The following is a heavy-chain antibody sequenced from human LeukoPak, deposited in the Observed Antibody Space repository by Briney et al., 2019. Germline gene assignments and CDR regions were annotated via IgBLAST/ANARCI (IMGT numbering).Heavy chain of an antibody. CDR1: GYTFTSYG. Sequence: GASVKVSCKASGYTFTSYGISWVRQAPGQGLEWMGLISAYNGNTNYSQKLQGRVTMTTDTSTSTAYLELRSLSSDDTAVYYCARAPRLRYFDWLLSGNFDYWGQGTLVTVSS. V-gene: IGHV1-18*01. J-gene: IGHJ4*02. CDR2: ISAYNGNT. D-gene: IGHD3-9*01. CDR3: ARAPRLRYFDWLLSGNFDY.